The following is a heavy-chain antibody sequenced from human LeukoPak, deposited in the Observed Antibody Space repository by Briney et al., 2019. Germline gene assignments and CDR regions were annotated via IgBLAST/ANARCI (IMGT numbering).Heavy chain of an antibody. V-gene: IGHV4-4*02. CDR1: GGSISSSNW. CDR2: IYHSGST. Sequence: SGTLSLTCAVSGGSISSSNWWSWVRQPPGKGLEWIGEIYHSGSTNYSPSLKSRVTISVDRSKNQFSLKLSSVTAADTAVYYCASNQWPSWYFDLWGRGTLVTVSA. D-gene: IGHD6-19*01. J-gene: IGHJ2*01. CDR3: ASNQWPSWYFDL.